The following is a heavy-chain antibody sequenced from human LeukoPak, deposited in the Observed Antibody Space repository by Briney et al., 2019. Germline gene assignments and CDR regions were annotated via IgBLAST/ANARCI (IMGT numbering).Heavy chain of an antibody. CDR1: GGSISSYY. J-gene: IGHJ4*02. CDR3: AREQDYYDSSGYDY. D-gene: IGHD3-22*01. Sequence: PSETLSLTCTVSGGSISSYYWSWIRQPPGKGLEWIGYIYYSGSTNHNPSLKSRVTISVDTSKNQFSLKLSSVTAADTAVYYCAREQDYYDSSGYDYWGQGTLVTVSS. CDR2: IYYSGST. V-gene: IGHV4-59*01.